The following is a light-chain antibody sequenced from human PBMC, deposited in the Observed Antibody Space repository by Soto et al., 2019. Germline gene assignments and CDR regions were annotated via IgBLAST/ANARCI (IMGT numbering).Light chain of an antibody. J-gene: IGKJ3*01. V-gene: IGKV1-27*01. Sequence: DIQMTQSPSSLSASVGDRVTITCRASQGIANYLAWYQQKPGKVPKLLLYAASTLEPGVPPRFSGSGFGTDFTLSISSLQPEDFATYYCQKYNGAPFTFGPGTKVDIK. CDR2: AAS. CDR3: QKYNGAPFT. CDR1: QGIANY.